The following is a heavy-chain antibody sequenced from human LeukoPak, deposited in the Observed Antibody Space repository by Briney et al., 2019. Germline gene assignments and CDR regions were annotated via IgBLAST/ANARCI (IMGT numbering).Heavy chain of an antibody. J-gene: IGHJ4*02. V-gene: IGHV4-39*07. CDR3: ARALSRTVAVASY. Sequence: SETLSLTCTVSGGSISSSSYYWGWIRQPPGKGLEWIGSIYYSGSTYYNPSLKSRVTISVDTSKNQFSLKLSSVTAADTAVYYCARALSRTVAVASYWGQGTLVTVSS. D-gene: IGHD6-19*01. CDR1: GGSISSSSYY. CDR2: IYYSGST.